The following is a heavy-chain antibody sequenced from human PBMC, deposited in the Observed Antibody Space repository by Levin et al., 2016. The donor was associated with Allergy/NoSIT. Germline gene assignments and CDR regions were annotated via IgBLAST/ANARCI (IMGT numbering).Heavy chain of an antibody. CDR2: INHSGST. CDR1: GGSFSGYY. CDR3: ARAGRSGWYGRSYYYYGMDV. Sequence: SETLSLTCAVYGGSFSGYYWSWIRQPPGKGLEWIGEINHSGSTNYNPSLKSRVTISVDTSKNQFSLKLSSVTAADTAVYYCARAGRSGWYGRSYYYYGMDVWGQGTTVTVSS. J-gene: IGHJ6*02. D-gene: IGHD6-19*01. V-gene: IGHV4-34*01.